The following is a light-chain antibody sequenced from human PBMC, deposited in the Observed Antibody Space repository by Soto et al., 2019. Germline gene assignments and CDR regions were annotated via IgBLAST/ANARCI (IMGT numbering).Light chain of an antibody. CDR1: SSNIGSNY. Sequence: QSVLTQPPSASGTPGQRVTISCSGSSSNIGSNYVYWYQQLPGTAPKLLIYRNNQRPSGVPDRFSGSKSGTSASLAISGLRSEDEADYYCAAWDDSLSALFGGGTKLPS. CDR3: AAWDDSLSAL. CDR2: RNN. J-gene: IGLJ3*02. V-gene: IGLV1-47*01.